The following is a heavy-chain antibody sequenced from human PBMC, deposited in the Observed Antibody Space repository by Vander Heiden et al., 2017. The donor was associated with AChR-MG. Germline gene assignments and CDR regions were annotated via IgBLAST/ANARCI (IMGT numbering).Heavy chain of an antibody. CDR1: GFSFTTYE. CDR3: ARGEVIPAAEDYSYYYGLDV. D-gene: IGHD2-2*01. Sequence: DVQLVESGGGLVQPGGSLRLSCAASGFSFTTYEMNWVRQTQGKGLEWVSYISSSGTVIYYADSVKGRFTISRDNAKSSLNLQMDSLRAEDTAVYYCARGEVIPAAEDYSYYYGLDVWGQGTTVTVSS. V-gene: IGHV3-48*03. J-gene: IGHJ6*02. CDR2: ISSSGTVI.